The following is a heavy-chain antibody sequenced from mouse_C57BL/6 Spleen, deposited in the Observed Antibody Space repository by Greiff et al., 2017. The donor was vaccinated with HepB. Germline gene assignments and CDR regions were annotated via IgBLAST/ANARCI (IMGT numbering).Heavy chain of an antibody. D-gene: IGHD1-1*01. Sequence: VQLQQSGPELVKPGASVKISCKASGYSFTDYNMNWVKQSNGKSLEWIGVINPNYGTTSYNQKFKGKATLPVDQSSSTAYRQLNSLTSEDSAVYYCARGGYYGSSYYYYAMDYWGQGTSVTVSS. CDR1: GYSFTDYN. J-gene: IGHJ4*01. CDR2: INPNYGTT. V-gene: IGHV1-39*01. CDR3: ARGGYYGSSYYYYAMDY.